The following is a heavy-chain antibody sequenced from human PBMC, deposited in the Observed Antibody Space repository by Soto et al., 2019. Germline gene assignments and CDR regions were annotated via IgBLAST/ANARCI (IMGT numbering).Heavy chain of an antibody. V-gene: IGHV3-15*07. D-gene: IGHD3-16*01. Sequence: PGGSLRLSCAASGFIFNTAWMNWVRQTPGKGLEWVGRIKSKNNGGTLDYAAPVIGRFTISRDDSQNTVYLEMNSLKTEDTAVYYCAADLPDWGAYALDYWGQGNLVTVSS. CDR2: IKSKNNGGTL. CDR1: GFIFNTAW. J-gene: IGHJ4*02. CDR3: AADLPDWGAYALDY.